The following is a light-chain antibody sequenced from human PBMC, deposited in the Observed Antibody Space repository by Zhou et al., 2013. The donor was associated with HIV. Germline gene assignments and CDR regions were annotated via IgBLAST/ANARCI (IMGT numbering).Light chain of an antibody. CDR2: GAS. CDR1: QSISSY. Sequence: DIQMTQSPSSLSASVGDRVTITCRASQSISSYLNWYQQKPGKAPKLLIYGASNLQSGVPSRFSGSGSGTDFTLTITSLQPEDSATYSCQQSYSAPYTFGQGTKLEIK. V-gene: IGKV1-39*01. J-gene: IGKJ2*01. CDR3: QQSYSAPYT.